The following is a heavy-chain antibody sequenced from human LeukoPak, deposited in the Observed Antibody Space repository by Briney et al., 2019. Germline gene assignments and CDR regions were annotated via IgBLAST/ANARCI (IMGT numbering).Heavy chain of an antibody. CDR1: GFTFSSYS. D-gene: IGHD5-18*01. V-gene: IGHV3-21*01. CDR2: ISSSSSYI. CDR3: ARTLGGYSYGYVGYYFDY. Sequence: GGSLRLSCAASGFTFSSYSMNWVRQAPGKGLEWVSSISSSSSYIYYADSVKGRFTISIDNAKNSLYLQMNSQRAEDTAVYYCARTLGGYSYGYVGYYFDYWGQGTLVTVSS. J-gene: IGHJ4*02.